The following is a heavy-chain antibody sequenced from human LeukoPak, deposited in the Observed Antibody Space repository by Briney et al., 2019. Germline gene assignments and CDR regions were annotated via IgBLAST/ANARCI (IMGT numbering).Heavy chain of an antibody. CDR2: IYHSGST. D-gene: IGHD3-22*01. Sequence: SETLSLTCAVSGGSISSSNWWSWVRQPPGKGLEWIGEIYHSGSTNYNPSLKSRVSISVDKSKNQFSLKLSSVTAADTAVYYCARQEYYYDSSGYSPDYWGQGTLVTVSS. CDR3: ARQEYYYDSSGYSPDY. J-gene: IGHJ4*02. CDR1: GGSISSSNW. V-gene: IGHV4-4*02.